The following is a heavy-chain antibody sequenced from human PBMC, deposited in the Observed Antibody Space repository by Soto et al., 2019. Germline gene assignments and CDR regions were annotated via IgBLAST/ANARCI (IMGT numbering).Heavy chain of an antibody. CDR3: ARVGEGYYHDSSGYSFDY. D-gene: IGHD3-22*01. V-gene: IGHV1-69*02. CDR2: IIPILGIA. CDR1: GGTFSSYT. J-gene: IGHJ4*02. Sequence: SVKVSCKASGGTFSSYTISWVRQAPGQGLEWMGRIIPILGIANYAQKFQGRVTITADKSTSTAYMELSSLRSEDTAVYYCARVGEGYYHDSSGYSFDYWGQGTLVTVSS.